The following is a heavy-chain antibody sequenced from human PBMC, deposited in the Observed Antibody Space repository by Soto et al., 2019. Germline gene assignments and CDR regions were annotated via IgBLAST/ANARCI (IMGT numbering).Heavy chain of an antibody. CDR3: ATRRWRYFASLDY. Sequence: QVQLQQWGAGLLKPSETLSLTCAVYGGSFSGYYWSWIRQPPGKGLEWIGEINHSGSTNYNPSLKSRVNISVDTSKNQFSLKLSYVTAADTAVYYCATRRWRYFASLDYWGQGTLVTVSS. D-gene: IGHD3-9*01. J-gene: IGHJ4*02. CDR2: INHSGST. CDR1: GGSFSGYY. V-gene: IGHV4-34*01.